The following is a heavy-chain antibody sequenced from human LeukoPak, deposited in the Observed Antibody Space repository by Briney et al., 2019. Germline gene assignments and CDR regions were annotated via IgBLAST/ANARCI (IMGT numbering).Heavy chain of an antibody. Sequence: GGSLRLSCAASGFTFSSYCMHWVRQAPGKGLEWVAVISYDGSNKYYADSVKGRFTISRDNSKNTLYLQMNSLRAEDTAVYYCARVTSGSSWIDNGMDVWGQGTTVTVSS. V-gene: IGHV3-30*03. CDR1: GFTFSSYC. D-gene: IGHD6-13*01. CDR2: ISYDGSNK. J-gene: IGHJ6*02. CDR3: ARVTSGSSWIDNGMDV.